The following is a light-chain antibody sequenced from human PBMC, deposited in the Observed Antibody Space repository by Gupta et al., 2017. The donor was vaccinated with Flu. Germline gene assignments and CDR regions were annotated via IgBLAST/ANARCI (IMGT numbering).Light chain of an antibody. V-gene: IGKV1-8*01. CDR1: QGISSY. J-gene: IGKJ4*01. CDR2: AAS. Sequence: SSIAASAGDRVTITCRASQGISSYLAWYQQKPGKAPKLLIYAASTVQRGVPSRFSGSGSGTDFTLTISCLQSEDFATYYCQQYYSYPPLTFGGGTKVEIK. CDR3: QQYYSYPPLT.